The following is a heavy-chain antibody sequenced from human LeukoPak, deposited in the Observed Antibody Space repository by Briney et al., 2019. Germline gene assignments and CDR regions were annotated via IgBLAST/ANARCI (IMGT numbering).Heavy chain of an antibody. CDR3: ARVRGEGFDY. J-gene: IGHJ4*02. D-gene: IGHD3-16*01. V-gene: IGHV4-59*01. CDR2: IYYSGST. Sequence: SETLSLTCTVSGRSISSYYWSWIRQPPGKGLEWIGYIYYSGSTNYNPSLKSRVTISVDTSKNQFSLKLSSVTAADTAVYYCARVRGEGFDYWGQGTLVTVSS. CDR1: GRSISSYY.